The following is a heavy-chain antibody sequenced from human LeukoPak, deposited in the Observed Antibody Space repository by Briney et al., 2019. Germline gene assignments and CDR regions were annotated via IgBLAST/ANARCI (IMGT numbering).Heavy chain of an antibody. D-gene: IGHD6-19*01. CDR2: IYYSGST. CDR1: GGSISSSSYY. V-gene: IGHV4-39*01. J-gene: IGHJ4*02. CDR3: GGLNDSSGSSAY. Sequence: PETLSLTCTVSGGSISSSSYYWGWIRQPPGKGLEWIGSIYYSGSTYYNPSLKSRVTISVDTSKNQFSLKLSSVTAADTAVYYCGGLNDSSGSSAYWGQGTLVTVSS.